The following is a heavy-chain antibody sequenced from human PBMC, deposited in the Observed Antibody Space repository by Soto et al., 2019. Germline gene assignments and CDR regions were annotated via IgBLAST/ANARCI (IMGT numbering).Heavy chain of an antibody. V-gene: IGHV3-23*01. Sequence: GGSLRLSCAASGFTFSSYAMSWVRQAPGKGLEWVSAISGSGGSTYYADSVKGRFTISRDNSKNTLYLQMNSLRAEDTAVYYCARRPRSRYCSSTSCSTGERNWFDPWGQGTLVTVSS. J-gene: IGHJ5*02. CDR2: ISGSGGST. CDR1: GFTFSSYA. D-gene: IGHD2-2*01. CDR3: ARRPRSRYCSSTSCSTGERNWFDP.